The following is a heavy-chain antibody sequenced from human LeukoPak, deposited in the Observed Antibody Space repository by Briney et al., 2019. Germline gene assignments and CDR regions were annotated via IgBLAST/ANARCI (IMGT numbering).Heavy chain of an antibody. Sequence: SGTLSLTCAVSGYSISSGYYWGWIRQPPGKGLEWIGSIYHSGSTYYNPSLKSRVTISVDTSKNQFSLKLSSVTAADTAVYYCAWTTVTTRAYYYYYYMDVWGKGTTVTVSS. CDR3: AWTTVTTRAYYYYYYMDV. CDR2: IYHSGST. J-gene: IGHJ6*03. CDR1: GYSISSGYY. V-gene: IGHV4-38-2*01. D-gene: IGHD4-17*01.